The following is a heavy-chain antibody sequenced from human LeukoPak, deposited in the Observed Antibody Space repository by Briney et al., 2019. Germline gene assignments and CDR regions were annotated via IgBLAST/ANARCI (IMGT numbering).Heavy chain of an antibody. D-gene: IGHD3-3*01. Sequence: GGSLRLSCTASGFTFGYYAMSWVRQAPGKGLEWVGFIRSKAYGGTTEYAASVKGRFTISRDDSKSIAHLQMNSLKTEDTAVYYCTRVGYDFLYHYYMDVWGKGTTVTVSS. CDR1: GFTFGYYA. V-gene: IGHV3-49*04. CDR2: IRSKAYGGTT. CDR3: TRVGYDFLYHYYMDV. J-gene: IGHJ6*03.